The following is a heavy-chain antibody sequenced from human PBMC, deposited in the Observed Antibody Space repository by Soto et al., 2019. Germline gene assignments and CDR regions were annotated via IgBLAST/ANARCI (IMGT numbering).Heavy chain of an antibody. CDR3: ARWEFGSSGWYFGVFDL. Sequence: ASVKVSCKASGYTFTNFGISWVRQAPGQGPEWMGWISTADGNTNYAQRLQDRVTMTTDTSTTTAYMELRSLRSDDTAIYYCARWEFGSSGWYFGVFDLWGQGTLVTVSS. V-gene: IGHV1-18*01. D-gene: IGHD6-19*01. CDR2: ISTADGNT. CDR1: GYTFTNFG. J-gene: IGHJ3*01.